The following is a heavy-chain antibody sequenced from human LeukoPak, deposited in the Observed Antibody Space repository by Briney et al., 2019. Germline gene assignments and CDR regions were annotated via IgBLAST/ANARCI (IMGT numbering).Heavy chain of an antibody. CDR1: GGSISSYY. V-gene: IGHV4-59*01. D-gene: IGHD4-23*01. CDR3: AREGYGGNPYYYYYYMDV. CDR2: IYYSGST. J-gene: IGHJ6*03. Sequence: SETLSLTCTVSGGSISSYYWSWIRQPPGKGLEWIGYIYYSGSTNYNPSLKSRVTISVDTSKNQFSLKLSSVTAADTAVYYCAREGYGGNPYYYYYYMDVWGKGTTVTVSS.